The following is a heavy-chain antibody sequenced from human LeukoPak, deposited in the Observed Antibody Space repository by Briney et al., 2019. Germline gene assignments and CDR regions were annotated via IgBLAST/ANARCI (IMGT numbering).Heavy chain of an antibody. CDR1: GGSFSGYY. CDR3: ATSGYYYFVDY. CDR2: INHSGST. Sequence: SETLSLTCAVYGGSFSGYYWSGIRQPPGKGLEWIGEINHSGSTNYNPSLKSRVTISVDTSKNQFSLKLSSVTAADTAVYYCATSGYYYFVDYWGQGTLVTVSS. J-gene: IGHJ4*02. V-gene: IGHV4-34*01. D-gene: IGHD3-22*01.